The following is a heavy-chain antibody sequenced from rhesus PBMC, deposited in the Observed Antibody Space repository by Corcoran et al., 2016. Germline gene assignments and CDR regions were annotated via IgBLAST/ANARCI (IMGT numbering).Heavy chain of an antibody. D-gene: IGHD1-7*02. CDR1: GFTFSSYG. J-gene: IGHJ4*01. V-gene: IGHV3S5*01. CDR2: INSGGGTT. CDR3: AKDQYWNDGYFDY. Sequence: EVQLVETGGGLVQPGGSLKLSCAASGFTFSSYGMSWVRQGPGKGLALVSAINSGGGTTYSADSVKGRFTISRDNSKNTLSLKMNSLRAEDTAVYYCAKDQYWNDGYFDYWGQGVLVTVSS.